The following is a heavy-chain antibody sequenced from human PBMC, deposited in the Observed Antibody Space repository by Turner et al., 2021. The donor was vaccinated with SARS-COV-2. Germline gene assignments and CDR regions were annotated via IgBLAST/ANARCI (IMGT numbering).Heavy chain of an antibody. V-gene: IGHV1-2*02. J-gene: IGHJ4*02. CDR3: ARAVGYTAMEY. D-gene: IGHD5-18*01. Sequence: QVQLVQSGAEVKKPGASVKVSCKASVHTFTGYYMHWLRQAPGQGMEWMGRINHNSGGTNYAQKFQGRVTMTRDTSISTAYRELRRLRSDDTAVYYCARAVGYTAMEYWGQGTLVTVSS. CDR2: INHNSGGT. CDR1: VHTFTGYY.